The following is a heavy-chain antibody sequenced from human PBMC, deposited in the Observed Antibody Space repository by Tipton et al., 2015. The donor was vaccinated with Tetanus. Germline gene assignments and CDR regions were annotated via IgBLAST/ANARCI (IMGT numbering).Heavy chain of an antibody. Sequence: LRLSWAASGFTFSTYTINWVRQAPGKGLEWIGEIHHSGNTNHNPSLKSRVTLSVDTSKNQFSLKLNSVTAADTAMYYCVTVHFPNYYHYGMDVWGQGPTVTVSS. D-gene: IGHD6-6*01. J-gene: IGHJ6*02. CDR3: VTVHFPNYYHYGMDV. CDR1: GFTFSTYT. CDR2: IHHSGNT. V-gene: IGHV4-34*08.